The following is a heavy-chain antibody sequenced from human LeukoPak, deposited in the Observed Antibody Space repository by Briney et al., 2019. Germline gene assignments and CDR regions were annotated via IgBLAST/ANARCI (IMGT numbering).Heavy chain of an antibody. CDR2: ISYDGSNK. Sequence: GRSLRLSCAASGFTFSSYAMHWVRQAPGKGLEWVAVISYDGSNKYYADSVKGRFTISRDNSKNTLYLQMNSLRAEDTAVYYCATIGPGPPEFDRLYSYGLRYWGQGTLVTVSS. J-gene: IGHJ4*02. CDR3: ATIGPGPPEFDRLYSYGLRY. CDR1: GFTFSSYA. V-gene: IGHV3-30*01. D-gene: IGHD5-18*01.